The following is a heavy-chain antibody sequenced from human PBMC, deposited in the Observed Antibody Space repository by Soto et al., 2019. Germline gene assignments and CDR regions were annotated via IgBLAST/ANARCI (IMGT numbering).Heavy chain of an antibody. V-gene: IGHV4-59*08. D-gene: IGHD5-12*01. Sequence: SETLSLTCTVSGGSISSYYWSWIRQPPGKGLEWIGYIYYSGSTNYNPSLKSRVTISVDTSKNQFSLKLSSVTAADTAVYYCARSPAGFRSGYDWYLSYYYYYMDVWGKGTTVTVSS. CDR3: ARSPAGFRSGYDWYLSYYYYYMDV. CDR1: GGSISSYY. CDR2: IYYSGST. J-gene: IGHJ6*03.